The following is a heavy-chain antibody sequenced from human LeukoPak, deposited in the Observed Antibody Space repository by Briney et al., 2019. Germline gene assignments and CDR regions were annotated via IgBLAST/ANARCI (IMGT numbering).Heavy chain of an antibody. D-gene: IGHD5-18*01. CDR2: ISGSGGST. Sequence: GGSLRLSCAASGFTFSSYAMSWVRQPPGKGLEWVSAISGSGGSTYYADSVKGRFTISRDNSKNTLYLQMNSLRAEDTAVYYCAKVGYSYGYGYWGQGTLVTVSS. V-gene: IGHV3-23*01. CDR1: GFTFSSYA. CDR3: AKVGYSYGYGY. J-gene: IGHJ4*02.